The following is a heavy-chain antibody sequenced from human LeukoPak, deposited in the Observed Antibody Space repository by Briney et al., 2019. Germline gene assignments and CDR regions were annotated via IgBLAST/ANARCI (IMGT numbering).Heavy chain of an antibody. J-gene: IGHJ6*02. CDR2: IYCSGST. CDR1: GGSISSYY. Sequence: SETLSLTCTVSGGSISSYYWSWIRQPPGKGLEWIGYIYCSGSTNYNPSLKSRVTISVDTSKNQFSLKLSSVTAADTAVYYCARDRIAAARRYYYGMDVWGQGTTVTVSS. CDR3: ARDRIAAARRYYYGMDV. D-gene: IGHD6-13*01. V-gene: IGHV4-59*01.